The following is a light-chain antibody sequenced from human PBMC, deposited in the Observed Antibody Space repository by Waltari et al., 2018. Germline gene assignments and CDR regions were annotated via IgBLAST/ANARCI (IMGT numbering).Light chain of an antibody. CDR3: LQHNSYPLT. CDR2: TAS. Sequence: DVPMTQSPSSLSASVGDRVTVTCRASQDIRSYVAWYQQKPGKAPKRLIYTASILQSGIPSRFSGSGSGTEFSLTITSLQPEDFATYYCLQHNSYPLTFGGGTKVEI. CDR1: QDIRSY. J-gene: IGKJ4*01. V-gene: IGKV1-17*01.